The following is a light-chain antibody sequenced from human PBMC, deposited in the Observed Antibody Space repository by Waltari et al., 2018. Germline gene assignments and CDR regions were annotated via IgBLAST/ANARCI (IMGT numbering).Light chain of an antibody. V-gene: IGLV2-14*03. CDR2: DVT. Sequence: QSALTQPASVSGSPGQSITISRAGIGTAIATSDFVSWYQHHPDRAPQVIIYDVTNRPSGISARFSASKSADTASLTISGLQAEDEGDYYCASQRPDGVVLFGGGTRVTVL. J-gene: IGLJ3*02. CDR3: ASQRPDGVVL. CDR1: GTAIATSDF.